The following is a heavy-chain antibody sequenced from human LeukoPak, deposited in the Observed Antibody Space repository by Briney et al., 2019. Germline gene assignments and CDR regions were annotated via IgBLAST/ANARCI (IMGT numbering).Heavy chain of an antibody. CDR2: FYSEDGET. D-gene: IGHD3-22*01. CDR3: ATSGPYDSSGYRFDY. J-gene: IGHJ4*02. V-gene: IGHV1-24*01. CDR1: GYTLTELS. Sequence: ASVKVSCKVSGYTLTELSMHWVRQAPGKGLEWVGGFYSEDGETIYAQKFQGRVTMTEDTSTDTAYMELSSLRSEDTAVYYCATSGPYDSSGYRFDYWGQGTLVTVSS.